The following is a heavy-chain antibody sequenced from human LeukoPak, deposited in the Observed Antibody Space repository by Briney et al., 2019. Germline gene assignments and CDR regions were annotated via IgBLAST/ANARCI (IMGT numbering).Heavy chain of an antibody. V-gene: IGHV4-30-2*01. CDR2: IYHSGST. Sequence: SQTLSLTCTVSGGPISSGGYSWSWIRQPPGKGLEWIGYIYHSGSTYYNPSLKSRVTISVDRSKNQFSLKLSSVTAADTAVYYCASAMGDYGDYHWFDPWGQGTLVTVSS. D-gene: IGHD4-17*01. J-gene: IGHJ5*02. CDR3: ASAMGDYGDYHWFDP. CDR1: GGPISSGGYS.